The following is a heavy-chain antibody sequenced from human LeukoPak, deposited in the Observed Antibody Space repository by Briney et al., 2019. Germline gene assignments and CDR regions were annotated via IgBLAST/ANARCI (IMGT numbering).Heavy chain of an antibody. CDR3: ARALSTAARTTQFDY. CDR1: GFTVSSNY. CDR2: IWYDGSNK. V-gene: IGHV3-33*08. D-gene: IGHD6-6*01. J-gene: IGHJ4*02. Sequence: PGGSLRLSCAASGFTVSSNYMSWVRQAPGKGLEWVAVIWYDGSNKYYADSVKGRFTISRDNSKNTLYLQMNSLRAEDTAVYYCARALSTAARTTQFDYWGQGTLVTVSS.